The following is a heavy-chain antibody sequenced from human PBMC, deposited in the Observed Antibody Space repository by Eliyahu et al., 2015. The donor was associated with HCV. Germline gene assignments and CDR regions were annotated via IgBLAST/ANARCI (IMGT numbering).Heavy chain of an antibody. CDR2: IYYSGST. D-gene: IGHD6-13*01. CDR1: GGSISXSXYY. Sequence: QLQLQESGPGLVKPSETLSLTCTVSGGSISXSXYYXGWIRXPPGKGLEWIGXIYYSGSTXXNPSLKSRVTISVDTSKNQFSLKLSSVTAADTAVYYCASLSSSWYSQYYYYYGMDVWGQGTTVTVSS. J-gene: IGHJ6*02. CDR3: ASLSSSWYSQYYYYYGMDV. V-gene: IGHV4-39*01.